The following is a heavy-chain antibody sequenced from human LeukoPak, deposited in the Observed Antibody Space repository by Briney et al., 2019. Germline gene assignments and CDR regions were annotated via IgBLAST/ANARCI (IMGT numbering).Heavy chain of an antibody. D-gene: IGHD3-22*01. CDR2: IYYSGNT. J-gene: IGHJ3*02. Sequence: SETLSLTCIVSGGSISRSNYYWGWIRQSPGKGLEWIGSIYYSGNTYYNPSLKSRVTISVDTSKNQSSQKLSSVTAADTAVYYCARGDYYYDSTDLGAFDIWGQGTMVTVSS. V-gene: IGHV4-39*01. CDR3: ARGDYYYDSTDLGAFDI. CDR1: GGSISRSNYY.